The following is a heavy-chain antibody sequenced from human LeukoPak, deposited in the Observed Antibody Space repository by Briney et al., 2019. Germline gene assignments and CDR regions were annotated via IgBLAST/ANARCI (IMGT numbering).Heavy chain of an antibody. CDR1: GYTFTNYP. CDR3: AKSLYSRAYFYYYSGMDV. CDR2: INTNTGNP. V-gene: IGHV7-4-1*02. J-gene: IGHJ6*02. D-gene: IGHD6-25*01. Sequence: ASVKVSCKTSGYTFTNYPINWVRQAPGQGLEWMGWINTNTGNPTYAQGFTGRFVFSLDTSASTASLQISSLKAEDTAVYYCAKSLYSRAYFYYYSGMDVWGQGTTVTVSS.